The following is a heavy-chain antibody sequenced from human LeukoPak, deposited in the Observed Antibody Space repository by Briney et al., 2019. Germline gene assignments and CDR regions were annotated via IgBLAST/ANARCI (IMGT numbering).Heavy chain of an antibody. J-gene: IGHJ3*02. CDR2: IKSKTGGGTT. Sequence: GGSLRLSCAASGFTFSNAWMSWVRQAPGKGLEWVGRIKSKTGGGTTDYAAPVKGRFTISRDDSKNTLYLQMNSLKTEDTAVYYCTTYYDAFDIWGQGTMVTVSS. CDR3: TTYYDAFDI. V-gene: IGHV3-15*01. D-gene: IGHD1-26*01. CDR1: GFTFSNAW.